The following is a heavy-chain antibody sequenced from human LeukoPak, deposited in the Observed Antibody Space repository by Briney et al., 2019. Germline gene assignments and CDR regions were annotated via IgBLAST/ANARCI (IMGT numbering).Heavy chain of an antibody. CDR3: ARARTYYYDSSGYYPNSRLDAFDI. Sequence: GGSLRLSCAASGFSFSSYWMNWVRQAPGKGLEWVSSISSSSSYIYYADSVKGRFTISRDNAKNSLYLQMNSLRAEDTAVYYCARARTYYYDSSGYYPNSRLDAFDIWGQGTMVTVSS. J-gene: IGHJ3*02. CDR2: ISSSSSYI. D-gene: IGHD3-22*01. V-gene: IGHV3-21*01. CDR1: GFSFSSYW.